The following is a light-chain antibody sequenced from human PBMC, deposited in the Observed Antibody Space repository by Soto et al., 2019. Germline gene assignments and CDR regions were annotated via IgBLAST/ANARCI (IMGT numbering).Light chain of an antibody. CDR3: SSYTGSSTYV. CDR1: SSDVGSYNR. J-gene: IGLJ1*01. CDR2: EVS. V-gene: IGLV2-18*02. Sequence: LTQPPSVSGSPGQSVTISCTGTSSDVGSYNRVSWYQQPPGTAPKLMIYEVSNRPSGVPDRFSGSKSGNTASLTISGLQAEDEADYYCSSYTGSSTYVFGTGTKVTVL.